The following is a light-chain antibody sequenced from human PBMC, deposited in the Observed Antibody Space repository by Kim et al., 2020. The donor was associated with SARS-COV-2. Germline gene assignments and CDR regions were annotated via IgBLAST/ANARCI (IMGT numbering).Light chain of an antibody. CDR2: GAS. CDR1: PGVASDF. V-gene: IGKV3-20*01. Sequence: WAPRERATLSCRASPGVASDFIAWYTQKGGQAPRLLIYGASNRAAGSPDRFSGVGSGSDFTLTISRLEPEDFAVYFCEHYDGSITFGQGTRREIK. J-gene: IGKJ5*01. CDR3: EHYDGSIT.